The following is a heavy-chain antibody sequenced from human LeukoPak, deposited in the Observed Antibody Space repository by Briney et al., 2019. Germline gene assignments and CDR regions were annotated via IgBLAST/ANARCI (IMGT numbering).Heavy chain of an antibody. Sequence: PGGSLRLSCAASGFTFDDYGMSWVRQAPGKGLEWVSGINWNGGSTGYADYVKGPFTISRDNAKNSLYLQMNSLRAEDTALYYCARLARTDCSSTSCPRGQDYYFDYWGQGTLVTVSS. J-gene: IGHJ4*02. CDR1: GFTFDDYG. CDR2: INWNGGST. D-gene: IGHD2-2*01. CDR3: ARLARTDCSSTSCPRGQDYYFDY. V-gene: IGHV3-20*04.